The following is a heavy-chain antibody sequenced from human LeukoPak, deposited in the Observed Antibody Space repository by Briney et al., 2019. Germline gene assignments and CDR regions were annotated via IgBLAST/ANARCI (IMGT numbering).Heavy chain of an antibody. CDR2: ISWNSGSI. J-gene: IGHJ4*02. CDR1: GFTFDDYA. CDR3: ARLSTGYYPIFDY. V-gene: IGHV3-9*01. D-gene: IGHD3-9*01. Sequence: GGSLRLSCAASGFTFDDYAMHWVRQAPGKGLEWGSGISWNSGSIGYADSVKGRFTISRDNAKNSLYLQMNSLRAEDTVLYYCARLSTGYYPIFDYWGQGTLVTVSS.